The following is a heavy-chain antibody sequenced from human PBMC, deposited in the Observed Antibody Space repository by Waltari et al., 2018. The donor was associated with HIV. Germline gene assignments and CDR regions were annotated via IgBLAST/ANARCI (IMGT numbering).Heavy chain of an antibody. V-gene: IGHV1-8*01. J-gene: IGHJ4*02. Sequence: QVQLVQSGAEVKKPGASVKVSCKASGYTFTSYDINWVRQATGQGLEWMGWMNPNSANTGYAQKFQGRVTMTRNTSINTAYIELRDLRSEDTAVYYCARGLRIFQTVQYYFDNWGQGALVTVSS. CDR1: GYTFTSYD. CDR2: MNPNSANT. CDR3: ARGLRIFQTVQYYFDN. D-gene: IGHD2-15*01.